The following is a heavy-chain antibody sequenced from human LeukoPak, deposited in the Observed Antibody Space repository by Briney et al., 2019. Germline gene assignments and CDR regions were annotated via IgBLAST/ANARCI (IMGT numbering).Heavy chain of an antibody. CDR1: GFTLSPYW. Sequence: PGGSLRLSCSASGFTLSPYWMHWVPQAPGKALVWVSRINSDGSSTTYADYVKGRFTISRDNTKNTLYLQMNILRAEYTAVYYCARARCSRTSCNTESDYWGQGTLVTVSS. D-gene: IGHD2-2*01. CDR3: ARARCSRTSCNTESDY. CDR2: INSDGSST. V-gene: IGHV3-74*01. J-gene: IGHJ4*02.